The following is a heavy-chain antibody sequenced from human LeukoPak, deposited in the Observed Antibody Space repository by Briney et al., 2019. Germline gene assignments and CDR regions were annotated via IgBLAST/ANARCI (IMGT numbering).Heavy chain of an antibody. CDR3: ARDDRQWLDIFGAFDI. D-gene: IGHD6-19*01. CDR1: GFTFSTYT. Sequence: GGSLRLSCAASGFTFSTYTMNWVRQAPGKGLEWVSSISGSSSYIYYADSVKGRFTISRDNAKNSLHLQMNSLRAEDTAVYYCARDDRQWLDIFGAFDIWGQGTMVTVSS. J-gene: IGHJ3*02. CDR2: ISGSSSYI. V-gene: IGHV3-21*01.